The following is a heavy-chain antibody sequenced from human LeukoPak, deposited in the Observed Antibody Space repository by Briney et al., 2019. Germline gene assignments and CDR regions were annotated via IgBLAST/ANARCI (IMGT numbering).Heavy chain of an antibody. J-gene: IGHJ4*02. V-gene: IGHV4-4*07. D-gene: IGHD6-13*01. CDR2: IYTSGST. CDR1: GGAISSYY. CDR3: ARYSSSPYYFDY. Sequence: PSETLSLTCTLSGGAISSYYWSSIRPPAREGVGRIGRIYTSGSTNYNPSLKSRVTMSVDTSKNQFSLKLSSVTAADTAVYYCARYSSSPYYFDYWGQGTLVTVSS.